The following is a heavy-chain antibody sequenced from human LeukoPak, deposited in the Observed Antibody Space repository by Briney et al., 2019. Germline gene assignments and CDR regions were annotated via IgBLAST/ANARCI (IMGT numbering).Heavy chain of an antibody. CDR2: ISGSGGST. V-gene: IGHV3-23*01. D-gene: IGHD3-10*01. CDR3: ATQYGSGSYEFDY. CDR1: GFTFSSYA. Sequence: LPGGSLRLPCAASGFTFSSYAMSWVRQAPGKGLEWVSAISGSGGSTYYADSVKGRFTISRDNSKNTLYLQMNSLRAEDTAVHYCATQYGSGSYEFDYWGQGTLVTVSS. J-gene: IGHJ4*02.